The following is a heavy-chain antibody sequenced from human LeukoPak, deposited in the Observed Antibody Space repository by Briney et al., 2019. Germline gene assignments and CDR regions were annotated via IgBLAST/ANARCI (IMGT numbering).Heavy chain of an antibody. CDR2: MNPNSGNT. CDR3: ARGGRYRYGYDY. D-gene: IGHD5-18*01. V-gene: IGHV1-8*01. J-gene: IGHJ4*02. Sequence: ASVKVSCKASGYTFTSYDINWVRQATGQGLEWMGWMNPNSGNTGYAQKFQGRVTMTRNTSISTAYMELSSLRSEDTAVYYCARGGRYRYGYDYRGQGTLVTVSS. CDR1: GYTFTSYD.